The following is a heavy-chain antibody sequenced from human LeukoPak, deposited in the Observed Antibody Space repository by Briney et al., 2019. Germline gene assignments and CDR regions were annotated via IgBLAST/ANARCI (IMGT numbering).Heavy chain of an antibody. CDR2: VYTDGST. J-gene: IGHJ4*02. CDR3: ARELAVAGIHSFDS. D-gene: IGHD6-19*01. Sequence: PSETLSLTCTVSDASINTGSFYWSWIRQPAGKGLEWIGRVYTDGSTKSYNPSLKSRVTMSLDTSKNQFSLKLSSVTAADTAVYYCARELAVAGIHSFDSWGQGTLVTVSS. V-gene: IGHV4-61*02. CDR1: DASINTGSFY.